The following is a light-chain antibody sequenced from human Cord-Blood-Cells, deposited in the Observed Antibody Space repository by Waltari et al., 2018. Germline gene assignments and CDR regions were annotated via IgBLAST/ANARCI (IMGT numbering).Light chain of an antibody. Sequence: SAPTPPPSASASPGQSVTIHCTGPTSAVGGYHYVSWYQQHPGKAPKLMIYEVSKRPSGVPDRFSGSKSGNTASLTVSGLQAEDEADYYCSSYAGSNNLVFGGGTKLTVL. CDR3: SSYAGSNNLV. V-gene: IGLV2-8*01. CDR1: TSAVGGYHY. J-gene: IGLJ2*01. CDR2: EVS.